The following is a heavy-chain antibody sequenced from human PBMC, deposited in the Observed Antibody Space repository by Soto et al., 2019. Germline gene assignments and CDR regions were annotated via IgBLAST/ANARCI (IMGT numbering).Heavy chain of an antibody. CDR2: IYYSGST. CDR3: ARRVLGDGLEEVDY. CDR1: GGSISSSSYY. D-gene: IGHD3-16*02. V-gene: IGHV4-39*01. Sequence: SETLSLTCTVSGGSISSSSYYWGWIRQPPGKGLEWIGSIYYSGSTYYNPTLKSRVTISVDTSKNQFSLKLSSVTAADTAVYYCARRVLGDGLEEVDYWGQGTLVTVSS. J-gene: IGHJ4*02.